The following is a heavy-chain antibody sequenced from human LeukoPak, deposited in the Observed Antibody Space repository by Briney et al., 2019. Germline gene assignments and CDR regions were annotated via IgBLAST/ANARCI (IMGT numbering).Heavy chain of an antibody. CDR1: GGTFSSYA. CDR2: IIPIFGTA. Sequence: SVKVSCKASGGTFSSYAISWVRQAPGQGLEWMGGIIPIFGTANYAQKFQGRVTITADKSTSTAYMELSSLRSEDTAVYYCARASSSSTSWEDYYYYMDVWGKGTTVTVSS. J-gene: IGHJ6*03. V-gene: IGHV1-69*06. CDR3: ARASSSSTSWEDYYYYMDV. D-gene: IGHD2-2*01.